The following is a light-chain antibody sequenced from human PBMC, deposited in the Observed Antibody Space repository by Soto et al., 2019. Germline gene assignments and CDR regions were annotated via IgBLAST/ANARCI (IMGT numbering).Light chain of an antibody. CDR2: AAS. CDR1: QGISSY. Sequence: IQLTQSPSSLSASVGDRVTITCRASQGISSYLAWYQQEPGKAPKLLIYAASTLQGGVPSRFSGSGSGTDFTRTISSLQPEDFATYYCQQLGSYPITFGQGTRLEIK. V-gene: IGKV1-9*01. J-gene: IGKJ5*01. CDR3: QQLGSYPIT.